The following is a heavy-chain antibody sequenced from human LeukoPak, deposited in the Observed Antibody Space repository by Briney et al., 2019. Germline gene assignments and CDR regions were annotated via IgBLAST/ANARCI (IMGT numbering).Heavy chain of an antibody. V-gene: IGHV1-69*13. CDR1: GGIFSRDA. Sequence: GASVKVSCKASGGIFSRDAISWVRQAPGQGLEWMGGIIPIFGTVNYAQKFQARVTITADESTSTAYMELSSLRSEDTAVYYCARADYVWGSYRRTNAFDIWGQGTMVTVSS. J-gene: IGHJ3*02. CDR3: ARADYVWGSYRRTNAFDI. D-gene: IGHD3-16*02. CDR2: IIPIFGTV.